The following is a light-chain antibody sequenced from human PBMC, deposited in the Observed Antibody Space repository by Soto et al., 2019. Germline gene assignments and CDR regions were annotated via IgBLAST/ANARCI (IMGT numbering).Light chain of an antibody. CDR3: KSYAGSNTYV. Sequence: SAPTQPASVSGSPGHSITISCTGTSSDVGSYNLVSWYQQHPGKAPKLMIYEGSKRPSGVSNRFSGSKSGNTASLTVSGLQAADEADYFCKSYAGSNTYVFGSGTKVTVL. V-gene: IGLV2-14*02. CDR2: EGS. J-gene: IGLJ1*01. CDR1: SSDVGSYNL.